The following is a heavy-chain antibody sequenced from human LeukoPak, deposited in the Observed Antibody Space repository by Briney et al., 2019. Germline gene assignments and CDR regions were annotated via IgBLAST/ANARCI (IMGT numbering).Heavy chain of an antibody. CDR1: GFTVSSNY. V-gene: IGHV3-66*01. CDR2: IYSGGTT. J-gene: IGHJ3*02. D-gene: IGHD2-15*01. CDR3: ARGLLREYAFDI. Sequence: SGGSLRLSCAASGFTVSSNYMTWVRQAPGKGLEWVSVIYSGGTTYYADSVKGRFTISRDNSKNTLYVHMNSLRAGDTAVYFCARGLLREYAFDIWGQGTMVTVS.